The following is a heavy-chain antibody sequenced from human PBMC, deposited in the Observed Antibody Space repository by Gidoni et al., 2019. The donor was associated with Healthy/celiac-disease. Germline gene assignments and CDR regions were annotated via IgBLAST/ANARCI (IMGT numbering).Heavy chain of an antibody. CDR3: ARGRLHLDY. Sequence: QVQLVESGGGLVKPGGSLRLSCAASGFTFRVYYLSWIRQAPGKGLEWVSYITSGSTIHNADSVKGRFTISRDNAKNSRYLQMNSLRAEDTAVYYCARGRLHLDYWGQGTLVTVSS. CDR1: GFTFRVYY. CDR2: ITSGSTI. V-gene: IGHV3-11*01. D-gene: IGHD5-12*01. J-gene: IGHJ4*02.